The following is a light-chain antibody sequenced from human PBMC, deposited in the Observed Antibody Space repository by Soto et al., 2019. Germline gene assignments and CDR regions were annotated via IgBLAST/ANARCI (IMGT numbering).Light chain of an antibody. CDR1: KSGDKY. CDR2: QDS. V-gene: IGLV3-1*01. CDR3: QAWDSSLV. J-gene: IGLJ2*01. Sequence: SYELTQPPSVSVSPGQTASITCSGDKSGDKYACWYQQKPGQSPVLVIYQDSKRPSGIPELFSGSNSGNTATLTISGTQAMDEADYYCQAWDSSLVFGGGTKLTVL.